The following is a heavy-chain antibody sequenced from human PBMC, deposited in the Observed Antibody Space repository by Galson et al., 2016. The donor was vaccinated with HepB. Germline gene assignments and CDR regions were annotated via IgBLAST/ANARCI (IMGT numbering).Heavy chain of an antibody. D-gene: IGHD1-20*01. CDR3: ARGSVYNWNDEGFYYHYGMDV. J-gene: IGHJ6*02. CDR2: VNHRGST. Sequence: SETLSLTCAVYGGSFSDYYWSWIRQPPGKGLEWIGEVNHRGSTSYSPSLKSRLTISVDTSKNQFSVKVTSVTAADTAVYYCARGSVYNWNDEGFYYHYGMDVWGQGTTVTVSS. V-gene: IGHV4-34*01. CDR1: GGSFSDYY.